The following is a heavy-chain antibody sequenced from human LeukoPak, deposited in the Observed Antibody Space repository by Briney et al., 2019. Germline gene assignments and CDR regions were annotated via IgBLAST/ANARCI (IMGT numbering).Heavy chain of an antibody. V-gene: IGHV3-23*01. D-gene: IGHD3-22*01. CDR1: GFSFTSYA. Sequence: QPGGSLRLSCAASGFSFTSYAMSWVRQAPGKGLEWVSAISTGGGSTYYADSVKGRFTISRDNSKNTLSLQLNSLRAEDTAVYYCANARVMIPLFDYWGQGTLVTVSS. CDR2: ISTGGGST. J-gene: IGHJ4*02. CDR3: ANARVMIPLFDY.